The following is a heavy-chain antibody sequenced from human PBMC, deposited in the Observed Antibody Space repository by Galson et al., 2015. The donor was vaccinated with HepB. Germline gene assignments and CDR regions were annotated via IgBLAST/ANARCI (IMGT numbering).Heavy chain of an antibody. D-gene: IGHD2-15*01. Sequence: SVKVSCKASGYTFTGYYMHWVRQAPGQGLEWMGWINPNSGGTNYAQKFQGWVTMTRDTSISTAYMELSRLRSDDTAVYYCARGNGGVVVAATPPPTLGMDVWGQGTTVTVSS. V-gene: IGHV1-2*04. CDR2: INPNSGGT. J-gene: IGHJ6*02. CDR1: GYTFTGYY. CDR3: ARGNGGVVVAATPPPTLGMDV.